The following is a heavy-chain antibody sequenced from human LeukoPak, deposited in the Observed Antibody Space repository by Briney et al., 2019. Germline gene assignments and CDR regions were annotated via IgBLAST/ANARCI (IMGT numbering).Heavy chain of an antibody. J-gene: IGHJ6*01. Sequence: GGSLRLSCAASGFTFSSYGMHWVRQAPGKGLEWLAVISYDGSNKYYADSVKGRFTISRDNSKNTLYLQMNSLRAGDTAVYNCASVTVAGPYYYLYYGMDGGGQGTTVTVSA. CDR2: ISYDGSNK. V-gene: IGHV3-30*03. CDR3: ASVTVAGPYYYLYYGMDG. D-gene: IGHD6-19*01. CDR1: GFTFSSYG.